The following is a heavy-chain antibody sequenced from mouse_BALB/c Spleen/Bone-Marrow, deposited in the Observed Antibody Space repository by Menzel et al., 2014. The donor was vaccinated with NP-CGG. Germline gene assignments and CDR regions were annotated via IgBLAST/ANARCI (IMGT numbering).Heavy chain of an antibody. Sequence: QVQLQQSGAELVKPGASVKLSCKASGYTFTRYYMYWVKQRPGQGLEWIGGINPYNGGTHFNEKFKSKATLTVDKSSSTAYMQLNSLTSEDFAVYYCSLLGDYWGQGTTLTVSS. CDR2: INPYNGGT. D-gene: IGHD1-1*01. CDR1: GYTFTRYY. CDR3: SLLGDY. J-gene: IGHJ2*01. V-gene: IGHV1-53*01.